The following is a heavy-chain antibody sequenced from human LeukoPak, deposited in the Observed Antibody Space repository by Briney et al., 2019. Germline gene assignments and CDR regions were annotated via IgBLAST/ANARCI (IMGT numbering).Heavy chain of an antibody. D-gene: IGHD1-26*01. Sequence: GESLKISCKGSGYSFNNYWIGWVRQMPGKGLEWMGIIYPGDSDTRYSPSFQGQVTISADKSISTAYLQWSSLRASDTAMYYCARREDSGSYYFDYWGQGTLVTVSS. V-gene: IGHV5-51*01. J-gene: IGHJ4*02. CDR1: GYSFNNYW. CDR3: ARREDSGSYYFDY. CDR2: IYPGDSDT.